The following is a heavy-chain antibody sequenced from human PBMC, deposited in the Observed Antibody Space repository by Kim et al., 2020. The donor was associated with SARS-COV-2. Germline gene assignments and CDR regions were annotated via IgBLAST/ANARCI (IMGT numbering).Heavy chain of an antibody. J-gene: IGHJ4*02. CDR1: GFTFSSYA. D-gene: IGHD6-13*01. V-gene: IGHV3-23*01. CDR3: AKGRWVYSSSWQGD. Sequence: GGSLRLSCAASGFTFSSYAMSWVRQAPGKGLEWVSAISGSGGSTYYADSVKGRFTISRDNSKNTLYLQMNSLRAEDTAVYYCAKGRWVYSSSWQGDWGRGTLVTVSS. CDR2: ISGSGGST.